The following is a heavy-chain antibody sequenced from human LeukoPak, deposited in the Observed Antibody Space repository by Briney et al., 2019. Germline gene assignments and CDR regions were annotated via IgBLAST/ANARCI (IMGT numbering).Heavy chain of an antibody. J-gene: IGHJ4*02. CDR3: ARVLTTYNWNYEDY. CDR2: ISAYNGNT. CDR1: GYTFTSYG. Sequence: PGASVTVSCKASGYTFTSYGISWVRQAPGQGLEWMGWISAYNGNTNYAQKLQGRVTMTTDTSTSTAYMELRSLRSDDTAVYYCARVLTTYNWNYEDYWGQGTLVTVSS. D-gene: IGHD1-7*01. V-gene: IGHV1-18*01.